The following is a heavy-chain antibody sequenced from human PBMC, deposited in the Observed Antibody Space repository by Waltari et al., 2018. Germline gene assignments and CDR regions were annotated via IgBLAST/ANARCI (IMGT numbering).Heavy chain of an antibody. D-gene: IGHD3-16*01. CDR1: GFTFDDYA. J-gene: IGHJ4*02. CDR3: AKDRSYYVWGSFPDY. CDR2: ISWNSGSI. Sequence: EVQLVESGGGLVQPGRSLRLSCAASGFTFDDYAMHWVRQVPGKGLEWVSGISWNSGSIGYADSVKGRFTISRDNARNSLYLQINSLRAEDTALYYCAKDRSYYVWGSFPDYWGQGTLVTVSS. V-gene: IGHV3-9*01.